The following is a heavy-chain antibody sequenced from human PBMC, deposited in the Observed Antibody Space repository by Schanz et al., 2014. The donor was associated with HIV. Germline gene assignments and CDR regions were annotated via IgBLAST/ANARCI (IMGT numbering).Heavy chain of an antibody. CDR3: ARDSGPGIY. CDR2: ISSSSSYT. J-gene: IGHJ4*02. CDR1: GFTFNTYA. V-gene: IGHV3-21*01. Sequence: EVQMLESGGGLAQPGGSLRLSCEASGFTFNTYAMAWVRQAPGKGLGWVSSISSSSSYTFYADSVKGRFTISRDNAKNSVFLQMNNLRAEDTAVYYCARDSGPGIYWGQGTLVTVSS. D-gene: IGHD3-10*01.